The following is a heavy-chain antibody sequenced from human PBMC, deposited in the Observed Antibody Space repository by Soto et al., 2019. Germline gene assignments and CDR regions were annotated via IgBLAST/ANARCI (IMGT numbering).Heavy chain of an antibody. V-gene: IGHV1-18*01. CDR2: ISTYNGHT. CDR3: ARDNYYDSTGPLDY. D-gene: IGHD3-22*01. CDR1: GYTFTSYG. Sequence: SVEVSCKGSGYTFTSYGISWVREATGQGLEWMGWISTYNGHTNYVKKVQGRVTVTTDTSTSTVYMELRSLRSDDTAVYFCARDNYYDSTGPLDYWGQGTLVTVSS. J-gene: IGHJ4*02.